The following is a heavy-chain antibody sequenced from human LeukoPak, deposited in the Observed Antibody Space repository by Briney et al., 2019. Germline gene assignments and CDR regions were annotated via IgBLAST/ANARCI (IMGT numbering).Heavy chain of an antibody. J-gene: IGHJ4*02. CDR3: TRRGGGHEFDH. V-gene: IGHV3-30-3*01. CDR2: ISFDGNTK. Sequence: GGSLRLSCAASGFTFSTYAMHWVRQAPGKGLEWVAVISFDGNTKYYADSVKGRFTISRDNSKNTLYLQMNGLRTEDTAMYYCTRRGGGHEFDHWGQGTLVTVSS. D-gene: IGHD3-16*01. CDR1: GFTFSTYA.